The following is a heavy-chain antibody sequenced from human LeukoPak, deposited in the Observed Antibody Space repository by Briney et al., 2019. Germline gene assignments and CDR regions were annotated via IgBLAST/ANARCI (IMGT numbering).Heavy chain of an antibody. J-gene: IGHJ4*02. CDR3: ARQDDGSSWSLGY. Sequence: NPSETLSLTCTVSGGSISSGSYYWSWIRQPAGKGLEWIGRIYTSGSTNYNPSLKSRVTISVDTSKNQFSLKLSSVTAADTAVYYCARQDDGSSWSLGYWGQGTLVTVSS. CDR2: IYTSGST. CDR1: GGSISSGSYY. D-gene: IGHD6-13*01. V-gene: IGHV4-61*02.